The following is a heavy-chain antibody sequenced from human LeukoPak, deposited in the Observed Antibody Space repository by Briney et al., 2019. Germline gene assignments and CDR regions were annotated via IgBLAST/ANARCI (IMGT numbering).Heavy chain of an antibody. J-gene: IGHJ4*02. CDR1: GFTFSSYG. D-gene: IGHD3-10*01. CDR2: ISGSGGNT. CDR3: AKDSATYGRFDY. V-gene: IGHV3-23*01. Sequence: GRSLRLSCAASGFTFSSYGMSWVRQAPGKGLEWVSAISGSGGNTYYADPVKGRFSISRDNSKNTLYLQMNSLRAEDTAVYFCAKDSATYGRFDYWGQGSLVTVSS.